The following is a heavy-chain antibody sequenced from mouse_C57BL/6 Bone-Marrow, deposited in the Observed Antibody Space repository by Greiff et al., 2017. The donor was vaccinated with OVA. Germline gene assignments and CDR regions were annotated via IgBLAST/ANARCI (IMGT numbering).Heavy chain of an antibody. CDR1: GYTFTSYW. CDR3: ARSDTPYYFDY. CDR2: IDPSDSYT. Sequence: QVQLKQPGAELVRPGTSVKLSCKASGYTFTSYWMHWVKQRPGQGLEWIGVIDPSDSYTNYNQKFKGKATLTVDTSSSTAYMQLSSLTSEDSAVYYCARSDTPYYFDYWGQGTTLTVSS. D-gene: IGHD5-1-1*01. V-gene: IGHV1-59*01. J-gene: IGHJ2*01.